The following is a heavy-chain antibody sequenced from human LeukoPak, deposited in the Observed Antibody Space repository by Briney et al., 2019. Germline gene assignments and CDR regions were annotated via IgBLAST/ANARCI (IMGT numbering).Heavy chain of an antibody. CDR1: GGSISSSSYY. CDR3: ARVSSSWYQDWYFDL. CDR2: TYTSGST. D-gene: IGHD6-13*01. V-gene: IGHV4-61*02. Sequence: SETLSLTCTVSGGSISSSSYYWGWIRQPAGKGLEWIGRTYTSGSTNYNPSLKSRVTMSVDMSKNQFSLKLSSMIAADTAVYYCARVSSSWYQDWYFDLWGRGTLVTVPS. J-gene: IGHJ2*01.